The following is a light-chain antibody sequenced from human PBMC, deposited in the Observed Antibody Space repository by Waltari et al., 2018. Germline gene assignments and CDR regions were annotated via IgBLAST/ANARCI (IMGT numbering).Light chain of an antibody. CDR3: QQYSNYPFT. V-gene: IGKV1-5*03. CDR1: QSISNW. CDR2: KTS. Sequence: DIQMTQSPSTLSASVGDRVTILCRASQSISNWLAWYQQKPGKAPNLLIYKTSTLESGVPARFSGSGSGTEFSLTISSLQPDDFATYYCQQYSNYPFTFGPGTKVDIQ. J-gene: IGKJ3*01.